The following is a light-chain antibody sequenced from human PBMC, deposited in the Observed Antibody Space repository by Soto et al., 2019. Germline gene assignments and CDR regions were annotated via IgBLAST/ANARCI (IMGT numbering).Light chain of an antibody. V-gene: IGKV3D-20*02. Sequence: EIVLTQSPGTVSLTPGERATLSCRASQSFRSSFLARYQQKPGQAPRLLIYDTSDRATGLPARFSGSGSGTDFTLTISSLEPEDFAVFYCQQRSIWPWTFGQGTKVDIK. CDR1: QSFRSSF. CDR2: DTS. CDR3: QQRSIWPWT. J-gene: IGKJ1*01.